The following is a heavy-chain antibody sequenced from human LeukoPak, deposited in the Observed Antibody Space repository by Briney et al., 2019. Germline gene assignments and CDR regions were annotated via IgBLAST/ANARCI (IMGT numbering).Heavy chain of an antibody. J-gene: IGHJ4*02. D-gene: IGHD3-16*01. CDR2: ISGLSSHI. Sequence: GGSLRLSCSASGFTFSDYDMTWVRQAPGKGLEWVSSISGLSSHIYYGDSVKGRFSISRDNAKNSLYLQMNSLGTDDTAVYFCGRAFPPLRTSSAGDLWGQGTLVTVPS. CDR3: GRAFPPLRTSSAGDL. V-gene: IGHV3-21*01. CDR1: GFTFSDYD.